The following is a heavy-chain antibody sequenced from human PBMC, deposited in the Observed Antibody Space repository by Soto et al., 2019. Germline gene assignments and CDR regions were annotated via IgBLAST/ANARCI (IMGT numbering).Heavy chain of an antibody. Sequence: LSLTCAVYGGSFSGYYWSWIRQPPGKGLEWIGEINHSGSTNYNPSLKSRVTISVDTSKNQFSLKLSSVTAADTAVYYCARGVYWYSSAKYYYYMDVWGKGTTVTVSS. CDR2: INHSGST. J-gene: IGHJ6*03. V-gene: IGHV4-34*01. CDR3: ARGVYWYSSAKYYYYMDV. D-gene: IGHD6-19*01. CDR1: GGSFSGYY.